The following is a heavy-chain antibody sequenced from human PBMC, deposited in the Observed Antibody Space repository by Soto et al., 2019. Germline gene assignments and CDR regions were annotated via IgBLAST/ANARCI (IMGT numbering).Heavy chain of an antibody. CDR1: GGSISSSNW. J-gene: IGHJ2*01. V-gene: IGHV4-4*02. D-gene: IGHD6-13*01. CDR3: ARDRGVEYSSSWYLGFRNWYFDL. Sequence: QVQLQESGPGLVKPSGTLSLTCAVSGGSISSSNWWSWVRQPPGKGLEWIGEIYHSGSTNYNPSPKSRVTISVDKSKNQFSLKLSSVTAAATAVYYCARDRGVEYSSSWYLGFRNWYFDLWGRGTLVTVSS. CDR2: IYHSGST.